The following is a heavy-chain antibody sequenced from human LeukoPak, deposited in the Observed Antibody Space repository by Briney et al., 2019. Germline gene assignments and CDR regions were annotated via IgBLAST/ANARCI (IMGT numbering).Heavy chain of an antibody. CDR2: IYYSGST. V-gene: IGHV4-59*01. CDR3: VKDNGRWFDP. CDR1: GGSISSYY. D-gene: IGHD1-26*01. Sequence: SGTLSLTCTVSGGSISSYYWSWIRQPPGKGLEWIGNIYYSGSTNYNPSLKSRVTISIDPSKNQFSLKLSSVTAADTAIYYCVKDNGRWFDPWGQGTLVIVSS. J-gene: IGHJ5*02.